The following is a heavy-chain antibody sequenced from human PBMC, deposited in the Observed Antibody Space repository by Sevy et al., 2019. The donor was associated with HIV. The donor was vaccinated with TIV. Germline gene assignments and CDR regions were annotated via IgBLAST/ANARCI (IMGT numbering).Heavy chain of an antibody. J-gene: IGHJ6*02. CDR1: GLTVTSNY. CDR3: AGHSPGHYGVDV. CDR2: IYSGSST. D-gene: IGHD6-19*01. Sequence: GGSLRLSCAASGLTVTSNYMSWVRQAPGKGLEWVSVIYSGSSTYYADSVKGRFTISRDNSKNTLFLQMNSLRAEDTAVYFCAGHSPGHYGVDVWGQGTTVTVSS. V-gene: IGHV3-66*04.